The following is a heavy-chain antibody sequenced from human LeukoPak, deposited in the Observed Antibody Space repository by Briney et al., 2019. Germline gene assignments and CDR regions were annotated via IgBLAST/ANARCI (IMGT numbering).Heavy chain of an antibody. D-gene: IGHD3-9*01. CDR1: GYTFTSYA. CDR2: INTNTGNP. V-gene: IGHV7-4-1*01. J-gene: IGHJ5*02. Sequence: ASVKVSCKASGYTFTSYAMNWVRQAPGQGLEWMGWINTNTGNPTYAQGFTGRFVFSLDTPVSTAYYCARVTQLPYYDILTGYYKGWFDPWGQGTLVTVSS. CDR3: YYKGWFDP.